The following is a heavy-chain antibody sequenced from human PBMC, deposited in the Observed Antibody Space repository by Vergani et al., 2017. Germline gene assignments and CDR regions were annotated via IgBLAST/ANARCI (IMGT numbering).Heavy chain of an antibody. V-gene: IGHV3-64*07. CDR1: GFTFSSYA. Sequence: EVQLLESGGGLVQPGGSLRLSCAASGFTFSSYAMHWVRQAPGKGLEYVSAISSNGGSTYCADSVKGRFTISRDNSKNTLYLQMGSLRAEDMAVYYCAREADSSSYYWYFDLWGRGTLVTVSS. J-gene: IGHJ2*01. D-gene: IGHD6-6*01. CDR2: ISSNGGST. CDR3: AREADSSSYYWYFDL.